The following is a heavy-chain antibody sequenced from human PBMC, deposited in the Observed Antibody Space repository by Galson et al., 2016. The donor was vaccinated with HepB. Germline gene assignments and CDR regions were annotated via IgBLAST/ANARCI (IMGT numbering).Heavy chain of an antibody. J-gene: IGHJ6*03. D-gene: IGHD6-19*01. Sequence: SETLSLTCNVSGGSISGSNYYWGWIRQPPGRGLEWIGSMYYSGSTNYNPSLESRVTISVDTSKNHLSLSLSSVTAADTAVYYCATGIVVAGRMYYYYMDVWGTGTPVTVSS. CDR2: MYYSGST. CDR1: GGSISGSNYY. V-gene: IGHV4-39*01. CDR3: ATGIVVAGRMYYYYMDV.